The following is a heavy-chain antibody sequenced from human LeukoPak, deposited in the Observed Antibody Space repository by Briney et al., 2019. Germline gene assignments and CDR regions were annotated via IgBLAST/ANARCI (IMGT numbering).Heavy chain of an antibody. CDR3: ARAGRVRERQVLAAAYTFYYGMDV. J-gene: IGHJ6*04. V-gene: IGHV1-46*01. D-gene: IGHD6-13*01. CDR2: INPSGGST. Sequence: ASVKVSCKASGYTCTSYYMHWVRQATGQGLEWVGIINPSGGSTSYAQKFQGRVTITRDTYTSTGYMELSSLRSEDTAVYYCARAGRVRERQVLAAAYTFYYGMDVWGKGTTVTVSS. CDR1: GYTCTSYY.